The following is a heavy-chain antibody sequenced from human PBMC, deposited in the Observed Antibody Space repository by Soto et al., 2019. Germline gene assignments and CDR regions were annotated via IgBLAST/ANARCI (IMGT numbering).Heavy chain of an antibody. Sequence: GGSLRLSCAASGFTFSSYAMNWVRQAPGKGLEWVSVITGSGDSTYYADSVKGRLTVSRDNAKNTLYLQMNSLRAEDTAVYYCTSSGRDSYWGQGTLVTVSS. CDR2: ITGSGDST. D-gene: IGHD1-26*01. CDR1: GFTFSSYA. V-gene: IGHV3-23*01. CDR3: TSSGRDSY. J-gene: IGHJ4*02.